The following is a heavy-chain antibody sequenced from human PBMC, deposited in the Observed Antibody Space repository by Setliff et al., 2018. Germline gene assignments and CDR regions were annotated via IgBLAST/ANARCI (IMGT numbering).Heavy chain of an antibody. CDR2: ISGYDGNT. CDR1: GYTFSNYG. CDR3: AKGGNITRETYYYYGMDV. Sequence: ASVKVSCKTSGYTFSNYGVSWVRQAPGQGLEWMGWISGYDGNTYYAQKFQGRVAITTDTSTSTAYMELRSLRSDDTAVYYCAKGGNITRETYYYYGMDVWGQGTTVTVSS. D-gene: IGHD1-20*01. J-gene: IGHJ6*02. V-gene: IGHV1-18*01.